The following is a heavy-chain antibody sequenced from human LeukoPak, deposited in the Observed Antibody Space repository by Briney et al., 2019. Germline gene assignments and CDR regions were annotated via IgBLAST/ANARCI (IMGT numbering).Heavy chain of an antibody. J-gene: IGHJ4*02. CDR3: ARGTIDRIFFLDY. Sequence: KASETLSLTCTVSGGSVRRGNYYWTWIRQPAGSGLEWIGRIYTSGTTDYNPSLRTRVTISVDASRNQFSLNLSSVTAADTAVYYCARGTIDRIFFLDYWGQGTLVTVSS. CDR1: GGSVRRGNYY. V-gene: IGHV4-61*02. CDR2: IYTSGTT. D-gene: IGHD2/OR15-2a*01.